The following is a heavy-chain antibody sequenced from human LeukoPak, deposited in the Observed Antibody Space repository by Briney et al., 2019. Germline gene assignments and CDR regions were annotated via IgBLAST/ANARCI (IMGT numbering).Heavy chain of an antibody. Sequence: PSETLSLTCAVSGYSISSGYYCGWIRQPPGKGLEWIGNFYHSGSTYYNPSLKSRVTISVDTSKNQFSLKLSSVTAADTAVYYCARATAYSSENYFDYWGQGTLVTVPS. CDR2: FYHSGST. D-gene: IGHD6-25*01. CDR3: ARATAYSSENYFDY. V-gene: IGHV4-38-2*01. CDR1: GYSISSGYY. J-gene: IGHJ4*02.